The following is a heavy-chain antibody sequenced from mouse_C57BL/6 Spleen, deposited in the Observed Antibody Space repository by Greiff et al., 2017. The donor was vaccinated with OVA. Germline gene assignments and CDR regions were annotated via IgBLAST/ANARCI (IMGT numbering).Heavy chain of an antibody. Sequence: VPLPASGAELMKPGASVQLSCTSSCYPFPGYCLALVPPRPGPGLSLIGELLPGSGSPNYNEKFKGKATFTADTSSNTAYMQLSSLTTEDSAIYYCASPNYGNPGWFAYWGQGTLVTVSA. J-gene: IGHJ3*01. D-gene: IGHD2-1*01. CDR1: CYPFPGYC. V-gene: IGHV1-9*01. CDR2: LLPGSGSP. CDR3: ASPNYGNPGWFAY.